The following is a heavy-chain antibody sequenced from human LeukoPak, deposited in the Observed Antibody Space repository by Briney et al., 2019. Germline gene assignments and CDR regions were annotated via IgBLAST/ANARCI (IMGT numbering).Heavy chain of an antibody. V-gene: IGHV4-4*07. CDR3: ARGIPGGSFGPGGYAFDI. J-gene: IGHJ3*02. CDR1: GGSISSYY. D-gene: IGHD1-26*01. Sequence: SETLSLTCTVSGGSISSYYWSWIRQPAGKGLEWIGRIYTSGSTNYNPSLKSRATMSVDTSKNQFSLKLSSVTAADTAVYYCARGIPGGSFGPGGYAFDIWGQGTMVTVSS. CDR2: IYTSGST.